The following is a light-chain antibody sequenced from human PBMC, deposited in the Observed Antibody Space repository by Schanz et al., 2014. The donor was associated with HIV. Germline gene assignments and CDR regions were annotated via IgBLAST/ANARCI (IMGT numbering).Light chain of an antibody. CDR1: SSNIGAGYD. CDR3: GTWDSSLSAVV. J-gene: IGLJ2*01. CDR2: DNN. V-gene: IGLV1-51*01. Sequence: QSVLTQPPSVSGAPGQRVTISCAGSSSNIGAGYDVHWYHHLPGSAPKLLIYDNNKRPSGISDRFSGSKSGTSATLDITGLQTGDEADYYCGTWDSSLSAVVFGGGTKLTVL.